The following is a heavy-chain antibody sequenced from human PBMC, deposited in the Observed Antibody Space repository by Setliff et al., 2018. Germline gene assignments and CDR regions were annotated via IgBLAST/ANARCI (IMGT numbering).Heavy chain of an antibody. CDR2: IYTSWST. CDR3: ARVSGFLYIDD. CDR1: DDSISSRTYY. Sequence: PSETLSLTCTVSDDSISSRTYYWSWIRQPAGKGLEWIGHIYTSWSTVYNPSLQSRVTISVDTSKNQFSLSLSSVTAADTAVYYCARVSGFLYIDDWGKGTTVTVSS. J-gene: IGHJ6*03. D-gene: IGHD3-3*01. V-gene: IGHV4-61*09.